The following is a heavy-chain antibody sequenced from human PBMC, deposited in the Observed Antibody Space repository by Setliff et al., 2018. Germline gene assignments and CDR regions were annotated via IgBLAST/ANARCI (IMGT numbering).Heavy chain of an antibody. D-gene: IGHD3-22*01. CDR3: ARGTAYYDTFWYFDL. CDR1: GFTFSTYN. CDR2: ISFSSSTI. V-gene: IGHV3-48*01. J-gene: IGHJ2*01. Sequence: PGGSLRLSCAASGFTFSTYNMNWVRQAPGKGLEWVSYISFSSSTIYYADSVKGRFTISRDNAKNSLYLQMNSLRAEDTAVYYCARGTAYYDTFWYFDLWGRGTLVTVSS.